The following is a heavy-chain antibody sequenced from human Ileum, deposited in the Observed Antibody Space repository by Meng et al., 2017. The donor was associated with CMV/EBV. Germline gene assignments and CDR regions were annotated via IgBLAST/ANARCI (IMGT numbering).Heavy chain of an antibody. J-gene: IGHJ4*02. CDR2: MNPNSGNT. D-gene: IGHD2-15*01. CDR3: ARGLGYCSGGSCYLIDY. CDR1: YTFTSYD. Sequence: YTFTSYDINWVRQATGQGLEWMGWMNPNSGNTGYAQKFQGRVTITRNTSISTAYMELSSLRSEDTAVYYCARGLGYCSGGSCYLIDYWGQGTLVTVSS. V-gene: IGHV1-8*03.